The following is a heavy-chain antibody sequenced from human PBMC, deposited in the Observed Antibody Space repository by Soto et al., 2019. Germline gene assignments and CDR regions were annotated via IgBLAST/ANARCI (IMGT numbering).Heavy chain of an antibody. CDR3: ARGPLPYSSKWYYYYNGMDV. V-gene: IGHV1-18*01. D-gene: IGHD6-13*01. CDR2: ISAYNGNT. CDR1: GYSFTSYG. Sequence: GASVKVSCKASGYSFTSYGISWVRQAPGQGLEWMGWISAYNGNTTYAQQFQGRVSMTRDTSTSTVYMELSSLRSEDTAVYYCARGPLPYSSKWYYYYNGMDVWGQGTTVTVSS. J-gene: IGHJ6*02.